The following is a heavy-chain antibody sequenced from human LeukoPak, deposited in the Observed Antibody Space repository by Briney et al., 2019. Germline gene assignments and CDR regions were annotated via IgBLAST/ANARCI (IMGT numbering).Heavy chain of an antibody. D-gene: IGHD5-12*01. V-gene: IGHV3-23*01. CDR2: ISGSGANT. Sequence: AGGSLRLSCAGSGFTFSSNPLSWVRQAPGKGLEWVSAISGSGANTYYGDSVRGRFTISRDNSKNTLYLQMNTPRADDTAVYYCATTKPARRYFDYWGQGILVTVSS. CDR3: ATTKPARRYFDY. CDR1: GFTFSSNP. J-gene: IGHJ4*02.